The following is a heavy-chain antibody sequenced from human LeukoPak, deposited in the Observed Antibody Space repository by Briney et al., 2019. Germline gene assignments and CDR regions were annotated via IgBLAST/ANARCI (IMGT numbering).Heavy chain of an antibody. V-gene: IGHV4-39*01. CDR1: GGSISSSSYY. CDR3: ARHTPTMWTGYLDY. J-gene: IGHJ4*02. Sequence: PSETLSLTCTVSGGSISSSSYYWGWIRQPPGKGLEWIGSIYYSGSTYYNPSLKSRVTISVDTSKNQFSLKLSSVTAADTAVYYCARHTPTMWTGYLDYWGQGTLVTVSS. CDR2: IYYSGST. D-gene: IGHD3/OR15-3a*01.